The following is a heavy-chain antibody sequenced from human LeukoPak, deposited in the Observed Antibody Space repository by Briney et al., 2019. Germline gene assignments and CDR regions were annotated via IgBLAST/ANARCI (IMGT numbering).Heavy chain of an antibody. CDR2: MSKDGSMK. Sequence: PGGPLSLSCAASGFSLSEYTIHWVRQAPGKGVEWVGAMSKDGSMKKYANSVKGRFTISRDNSKNTLYLQMDSLRAEDTAVYYCAREFTIFGVVIQRYDAFDIWGQGTMVTVSS. CDR1: GFSLSEYT. J-gene: IGHJ3*02. CDR3: AREFTIFGVVIQRYDAFDI. V-gene: IGHV3-30-3*01. D-gene: IGHD3-3*01.